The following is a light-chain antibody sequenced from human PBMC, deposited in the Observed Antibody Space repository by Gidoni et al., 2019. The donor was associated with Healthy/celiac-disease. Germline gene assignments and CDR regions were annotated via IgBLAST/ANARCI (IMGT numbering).Light chain of an antibody. Sequence: EIVLTQSPGTLSLSPGERATLSCRASQSVSSSYLAWYQQKPGQAPRLLIYGASSRATGIPDRFSASGSGTDFPLTISRLEPEDFAVYYCQQYGSFFXGXTKVEIK. CDR2: GAS. V-gene: IGKV3-20*01. CDR1: QSVSSSY. CDR3: QQYGSF. J-gene: IGKJ4*01.